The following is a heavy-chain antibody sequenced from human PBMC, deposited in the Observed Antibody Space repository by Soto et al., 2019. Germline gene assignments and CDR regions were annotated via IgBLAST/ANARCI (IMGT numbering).Heavy chain of an antibody. Sequence: QVQLVDSGGGVVQPGRSLRLSCAASGFTFSSYAMHWVRQAPGKGLEWVAVISYDGSNKYYADSVKGRFTISRDNSKKTMSLHMKSLRAEARAVYYCARVRSMVRGVIPPRGAFDIWGQGTMVTVSS. CDR2: ISYDGSNK. CDR1: GFTFSSYA. J-gene: IGHJ3*02. D-gene: IGHD3-10*01. V-gene: IGHV3-30-3*01. CDR3: ARVRSMVRGVIPPRGAFDI.